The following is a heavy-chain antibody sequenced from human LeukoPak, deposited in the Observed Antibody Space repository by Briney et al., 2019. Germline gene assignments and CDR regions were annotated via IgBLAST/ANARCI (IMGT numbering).Heavy chain of an antibody. Sequence: GESLKISCKGPGYSFTSYWIGWVRQMPGKGLEWMGIIYPGDSDTRYSPSFQGQVTISADKSISTAYLQWSSLKASDTAMYYCARLGDYVWGSYRPYYFDYWGQGTLVTVSS. V-gene: IGHV5-51*01. CDR1: GYSFTSYW. D-gene: IGHD3-16*02. CDR2: IYPGDSDT. CDR3: ARLGDYVWGSYRPYYFDY. J-gene: IGHJ4*02.